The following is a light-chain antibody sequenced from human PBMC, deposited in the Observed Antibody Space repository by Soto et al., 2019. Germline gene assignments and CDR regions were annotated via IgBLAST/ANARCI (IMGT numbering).Light chain of an antibody. Sequence: DLQLTQSPSFLSSSVGDRVTITCRASLGIRDYLAWYQQKPGRVPRLLTYSASTLQSGVPSRFSGSRSGTDSTFTISSLQPEDFATYYCQQYDNLPFTFGGGTKVDI. V-gene: IGKV1-9*01. CDR2: SAS. CDR1: LGIRDY. CDR3: QQYDNLPFT. J-gene: IGKJ4*01.